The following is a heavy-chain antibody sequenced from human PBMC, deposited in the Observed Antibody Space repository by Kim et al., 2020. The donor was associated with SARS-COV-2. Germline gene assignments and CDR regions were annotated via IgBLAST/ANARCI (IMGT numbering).Heavy chain of an antibody. J-gene: IGHJ3*02. V-gene: IGHV1-3*01. Sequence: ASVKVSCKASGYTFTSYAMHWVRQAPGQRLEWMGWINAGNGNTKYSQKFQGRVTITRDTSASTAYMELSSLRSEDTAVYYCARDGGRQWLADAFDIWGQGTMVTVSS. D-gene: IGHD6-19*01. CDR2: INAGNGNT. CDR1: GYTFTSYA. CDR3: ARDGGRQWLADAFDI.